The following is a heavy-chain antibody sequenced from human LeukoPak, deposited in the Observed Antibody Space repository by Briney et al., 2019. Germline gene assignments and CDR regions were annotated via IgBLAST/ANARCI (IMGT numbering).Heavy chain of an antibody. CDR3: ARAGFSGGSDSWFDP. Sequence: SETLSLTCIVSGGSITTSDNYWGWIRQPPGKGLEWIGAVHNSGSTYYNPSLKSRVTMSIDRSTNRFSLKLSSVTAADTAVYYCARAGFSGGSDSWFDPWGQGTLVIVSS. CDR1: GGSITTSDNY. D-gene: IGHD1-26*01. J-gene: IGHJ5*02. CDR2: VHNSGST. V-gene: IGHV4-39*07.